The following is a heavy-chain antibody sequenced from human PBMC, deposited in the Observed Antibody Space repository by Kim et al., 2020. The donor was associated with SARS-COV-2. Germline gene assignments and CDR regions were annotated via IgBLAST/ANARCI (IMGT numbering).Heavy chain of an antibody. CDR3: ARSRITMVRGVIGYYYYYGMDV. J-gene: IGHJ6*02. CDR2: INHSGST. D-gene: IGHD3-10*01. Sequence: SETLSLTCAVYGGSFSGYYWSWIRQPPGKGLEWIGEINHSGSTNYNPSLKSRVTISVDTSKNQFSLKLSSVTAADTAVYYCARSRITMVRGVIGYYYYYGMDVWGQGTTVTVSS. CDR1: GGSFSGYY. V-gene: IGHV4-34*01.